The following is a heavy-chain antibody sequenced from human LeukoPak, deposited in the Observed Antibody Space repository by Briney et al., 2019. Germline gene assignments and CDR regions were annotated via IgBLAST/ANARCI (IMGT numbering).Heavy chain of an antibody. V-gene: IGHV4-34*01. CDR1: GGSISSYY. Sequence: SETLSLTCTVSGGSISSYYWSWIRQPPGKGLEWIGEINHSGSTNYNPSLKSRVTISVDTSKNQFSLKLSSVTAADTAVYYCARGQFSGSCWFDPWGQGTLVTVSS. D-gene: IGHD1-26*01. CDR3: ARGQFSGSCWFDP. CDR2: INHSGST. J-gene: IGHJ5*02.